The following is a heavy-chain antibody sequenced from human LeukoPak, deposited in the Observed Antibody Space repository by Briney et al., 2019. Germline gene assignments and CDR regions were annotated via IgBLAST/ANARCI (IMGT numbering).Heavy chain of an antibody. CDR2: IWYDGSNK. V-gene: IGHV3-33*08. Sequence: GGSLRLSCAASGFTFSSYWMHWVRQAPGKGLEWVAVIWYDGSNKYYADSVKGRFTISRDNSKNTLYLQMNSLRAEDTAVYYCARSSGGSYGYFDYWGQGTLVTVSS. J-gene: IGHJ4*02. CDR1: GFTFSSYW. CDR3: ARSSGGSYGYFDY. D-gene: IGHD1-26*01.